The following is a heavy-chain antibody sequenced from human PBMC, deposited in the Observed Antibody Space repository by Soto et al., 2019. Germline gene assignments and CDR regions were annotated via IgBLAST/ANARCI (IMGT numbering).Heavy chain of an antibody. CDR2: ISGSGGST. J-gene: IGHJ6*02. CDR3: AKDAAGGVLRFLEAPYYYGMDV. Sequence: PGGSLRLSCAASGFIFSNFAMHWVRQAPGRGLEWVSAISGSGGSTYYADSVKGRFTISRDNSKNTLYLQMNSLRAEDTAVYYCAKDAAGGVLRFLEAPYYYGMDVWGQGTTVTVSS. D-gene: IGHD3-3*01. CDR1: GFIFSNFA. V-gene: IGHV3-23*01.